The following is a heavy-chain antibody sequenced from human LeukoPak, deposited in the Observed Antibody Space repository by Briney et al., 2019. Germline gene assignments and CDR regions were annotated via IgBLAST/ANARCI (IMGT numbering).Heavy chain of an antibody. J-gene: IGHJ4*02. CDR2: ITGDGSNT. D-gene: IGHD3-10*01. V-gene: IGHV3-64D*09. CDR3: VKRGPGNCYTH. Sequence: HPGGPLRLSCSASGFTFTTSPMHWVRQAPGKGLEYVSAITGDGSNTYYTDSEKGRFTISRDNSKNTLYLQMSSLRSEDTAVYYCVKRGPGNCYTHWGQGTLVTVSS. CDR1: GFTFTTSP.